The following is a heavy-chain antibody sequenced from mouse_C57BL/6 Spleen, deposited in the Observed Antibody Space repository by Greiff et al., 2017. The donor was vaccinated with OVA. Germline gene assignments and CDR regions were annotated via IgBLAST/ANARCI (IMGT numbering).Heavy chain of an antibody. Sequence: EVQLQQSGPELVKPGASVKISCKASGYTFTDYYMNWVKQSHGKSLEWIGDINPNNGGTSYNQKFKGKATLTVDKSSSTAYMELRSLTSEDSAVYYCARPSTGTGDYWGQGTTLTVSS. CDR1: GYTFTDYY. CDR2: INPNNGGT. CDR3: ARPSTGTGDY. D-gene: IGHD4-1*02. V-gene: IGHV1-26*01. J-gene: IGHJ2*01.